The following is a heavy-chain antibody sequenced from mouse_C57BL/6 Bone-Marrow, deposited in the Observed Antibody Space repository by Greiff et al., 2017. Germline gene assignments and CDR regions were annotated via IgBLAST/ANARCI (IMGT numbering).Heavy chain of an antibody. Sequence: VQLQQPGAELVRPGASVKLSCTASGFNIKDDYMHWVKQRPEQGLEWIGWIDPENGDTEYASKFQGKATITADTSSNTAYLQLSSLTSEDTAVYYCTTYYSNYSRDFDYWGQGTTLTVSS. V-gene: IGHV14-4*01. J-gene: IGHJ2*01. CDR3: TTYYSNYSRDFDY. D-gene: IGHD2-5*01. CDR2: IDPENGDT. CDR1: GFNIKDDY.